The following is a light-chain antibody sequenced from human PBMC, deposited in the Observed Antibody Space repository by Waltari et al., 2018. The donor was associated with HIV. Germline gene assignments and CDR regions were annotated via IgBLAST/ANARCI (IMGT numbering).Light chain of an antibody. Sequence: QAGLTQPPSVSKGLSQTATLTCTGNSNNVRNPGAAWLQQHQGHPPKLLSYRDNKRPSGISERFSASRSGYTASLTITGLQPEDEADYFCSAWDSSLSAVVFGGGTTLTVL. CDR1: SNNVRNPG. CDR2: RDN. V-gene: IGLV10-54*04. CDR3: SAWDSSLSAVV. J-gene: IGLJ2*01.